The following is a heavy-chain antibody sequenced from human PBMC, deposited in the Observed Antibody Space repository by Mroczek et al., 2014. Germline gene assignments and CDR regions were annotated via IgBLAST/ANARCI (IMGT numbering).Heavy chain of an antibody. CDR3: ARQWCLRPEI. V-gene: IGHV4-4*02. J-gene: IGHJ4*02. Sequence: KESGPGLVKPSGTLSLTCGVSGGSINSHTWWSWVRQPPGKGLEWIGQTSDSGGTLYNPSLKSRVTISIDKSENQFSLILDSVTAADTAVYYCARQWCLRPEIWGQGTLVHHLF. CDR1: GGSINSHTW. CDR2: TSDSGGT. D-gene: IGHD5-12*01.